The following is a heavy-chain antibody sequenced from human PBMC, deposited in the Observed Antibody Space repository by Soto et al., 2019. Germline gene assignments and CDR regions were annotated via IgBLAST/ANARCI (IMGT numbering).Heavy chain of an antibody. CDR1: GVTVGNNY. J-gene: IGHJ4*02. CDR2: TYSGGDT. CDR3: AISVPVSALGY. D-gene: IGHD2-8*01. Sequence: EVRLVESGGGLVQPGGSLRLSCAASGVTVGNNYMSWVRQAPGKGLEWVSVTYSGGDTLYADSVKGGFTLSTDSTKNTVFLQMDSMRAEDAAVYFCAISVPVSALGYWGQGSLVTVSS. V-gene: IGHV3-66*01.